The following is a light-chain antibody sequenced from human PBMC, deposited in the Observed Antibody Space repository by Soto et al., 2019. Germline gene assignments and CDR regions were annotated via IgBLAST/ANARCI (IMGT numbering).Light chain of an antibody. J-gene: IGKJ1*01. CDR1: QDINNH. V-gene: IGKV1-27*01. CDR3: QRYNSAPKT. CDR2: AAY. Sequence: DIQMTQSPSSLSASVGDRVIITCQASQDINNHLAWYQQKPGKVPNLLIWAAYTLQSGVPPRFSGSGSGTYFTLTISSLQPEDVATYYCQRYNSAPKTFGQGTKVEIK.